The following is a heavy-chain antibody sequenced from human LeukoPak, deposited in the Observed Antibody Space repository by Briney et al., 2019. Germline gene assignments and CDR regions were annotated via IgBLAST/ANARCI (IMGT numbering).Heavy chain of an antibody. Sequence: GGSLRLSCAASGFTFSSYWMSWVRQAPGKGLGWVANIKQDGSEKYYVDSVKGRFTISRDNAKNSLYLQMNSLRAEDTAVYYCASRRFLEWLSSPFDYWGQGTLVTVSS. J-gene: IGHJ4*02. V-gene: IGHV3-7*01. CDR3: ASRRFLEWLSSPFDY. CDR1: GFTFSSYW. D-gene: IGHD3-3*01. CDR2: IKQDGSEK.